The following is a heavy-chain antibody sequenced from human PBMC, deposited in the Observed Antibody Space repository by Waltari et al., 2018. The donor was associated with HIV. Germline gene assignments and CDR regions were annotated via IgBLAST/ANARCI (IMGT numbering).Heavy chain of an antibody. D-gene: IGHD5-18*01. Sequence: QVHLQESGPGLVKPSETLSLTCTVSGGSISSYYWSWIRQPPGKGLGWIGDIYYSGSTTYNPSLKSRVTISVDTSKNQFSLKLSSVTAADTAVYYCARQTAMVTSYFDYWGQGTLVTVSS. J-gene: IGHJ4*02. CDR3: ARQTAMVTSYFDY. CDR2: IYYSGST. CDR1: GGSISSYY. V-gene: IGHV4-59*01.